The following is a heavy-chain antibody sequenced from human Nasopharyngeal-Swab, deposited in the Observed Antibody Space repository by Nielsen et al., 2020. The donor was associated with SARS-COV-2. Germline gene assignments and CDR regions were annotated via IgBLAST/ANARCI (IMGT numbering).Heavy chain of an antibody. V-gene: IGHV4-34*01. CDR2: INHSGST. Sequence: WIRQPPGQGLEWIGEINHSGSTNYNPSLKSRVTISVDTSKNQFSLKLSSVTAADTAVYYCARAGGIVVVPAATQLRRFDYWGQGTLVTVSS. J-gene: IGHJ4*02. CDR3: ARAGGIVVVPAATQLRRFDY. D-gene: IGHD2-2*01.